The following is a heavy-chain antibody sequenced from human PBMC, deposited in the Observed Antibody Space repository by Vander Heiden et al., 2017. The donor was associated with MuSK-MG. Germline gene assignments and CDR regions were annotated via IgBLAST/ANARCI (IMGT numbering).Heavy chain of an antibody. J-gene: IGHJ4*01. D-gene: IGHD2-21*01. CDR2: SSGSGVST. CDR3: AKGGAYCGGDCYNFDY. CDR1: GFTFSSSA. Sequence: EVQLLESGGGLVQPGGSLRLSCPASGFTFSSSAMSWVRPAPGKGPEWLSASSGSGVSTYYADSVKGRFTIARDNSKNTLYLQMSSLSAEYTAVYYCAKGGAYCGGDCYNFDYWCHGTLVTVSS. V-gene: IGHV3-23*01.